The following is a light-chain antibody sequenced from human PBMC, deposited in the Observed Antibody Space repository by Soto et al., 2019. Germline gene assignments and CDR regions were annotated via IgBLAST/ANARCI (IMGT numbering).Light chain of an antibody. CDR3: HQYGYAPYT. V-gene: IGKV3-20*01. J-gene: IGKJ2*01. CDR2: GAS. Sequence: IELTQSPATLSLSPGDRATLSCRASQSVRNNYLAWYQHKPGQAPRLLIYGASSRATGIPDTFSGSGSGTDFTLTISRLESEDFAVYYCHQYGYAPYTFGQGTKLEIK. CDR1: QSVRNNY.